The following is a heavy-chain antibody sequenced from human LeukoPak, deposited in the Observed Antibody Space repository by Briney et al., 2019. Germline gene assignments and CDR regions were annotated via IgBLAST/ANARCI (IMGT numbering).Heavy chain of an antibody. V-gene: IGHV5-51*01. J-gene: IGHJ5*02. CDR2: IYPGDSDT. Sequence: GESLKISCKGSGYSFTSYWIGWVRQMPGKGLEWMGIIYPGDSDTGYSPSFQGQVTISADKSISTAYLQWSSLKASDTAMYYCARQLYSSTSYNWFDPWGQGTLVTVSS. CDR1: GYSFTSYW. D-gene: IGHD6-13*01. CDR3: ARQLYSSTSYNWFDP.